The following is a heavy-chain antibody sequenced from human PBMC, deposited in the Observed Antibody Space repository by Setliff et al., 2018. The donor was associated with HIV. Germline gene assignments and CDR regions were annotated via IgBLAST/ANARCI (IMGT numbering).Heavy chain of an antibody. Sequence: PSETLSLTCTVSGVSITSYYWNWIRQPPGKGLEWIGYGHYSGNTKQNPSLRSRVTISVDMSKNQLSLTLYSVSAADTAVYYCARGGNDSSGYYWGSRNTFDYWGQGTLVTVS. CDR1: GVSITSYY. CDR2: GHYSGNT. J-gene: IGHJ4*02. CDR3: ARGGNDSSGYYWGSRNTFDY. D-gene: IGHD3-22*01. V-gene: IGHV4-59*08.